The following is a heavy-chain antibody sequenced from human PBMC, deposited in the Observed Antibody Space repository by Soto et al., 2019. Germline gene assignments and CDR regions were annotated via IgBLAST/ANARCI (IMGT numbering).Heavy chain of an antibody. CDR2: IYNDGTT. V-gene: IGHV3-53*01. J-gene: IGHJ6*02. Sequence: SLPLSFFSSFLPFAGSYMAWVRQAPGKGLEWASVIYNDGTTYYSQSVEGRFTISRDTSNTPFSLQMDRLRDDDTAVYYCVRPLPSGQTHARDVWGQGTTVTVSS. CDR3: VRPLPSGQTHARDV. D-gene: IGHD3-10*01. CDR1: FLPFAGSY.